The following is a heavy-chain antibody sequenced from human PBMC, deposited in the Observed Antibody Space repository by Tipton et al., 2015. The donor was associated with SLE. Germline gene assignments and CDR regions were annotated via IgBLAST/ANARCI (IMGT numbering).Heavy chain of an antibody. V-gene: IGHV4-59*11. CDR3: ARGVYDYIWGSYRRVAFDI. D-gene: IGHD3-16*02. CDR2: IYYSGST. J-gene: IGHJ3*02. Sequence: TLSLTCTVSGGPISSHYWGWIRQPPGKGLEWIGYIYYSGSTNYNPSLKSRVTISVDTSKNQFSLKLSSVTAADTAVYYCARGVYDYIWGSYRRVAFDIWGQGTMVTVSS. CDR1: GGPISSHY.